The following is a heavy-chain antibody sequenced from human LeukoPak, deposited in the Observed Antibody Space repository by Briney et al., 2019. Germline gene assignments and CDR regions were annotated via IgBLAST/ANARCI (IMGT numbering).Heavy chain of an antibody. D-gene: IGHD4-11*01. V-gene: IGHV4-59*08. Sequence: SETLSLTCTVSGGSISSYYWSWIRQPPGKGLEWIGYIYYSGSTSYNPSPKSRVTISVDTSKNQFSLNLSSVTAADTAVYYCARGPDYSNNYYYYAMDVWGQGTTVTVSS. CDR3: ARGPDYSNNYYYYAMDV. J-gene: IGHJ6*02. CDR1: GGSISSYY. CDR2: IYYSGST.